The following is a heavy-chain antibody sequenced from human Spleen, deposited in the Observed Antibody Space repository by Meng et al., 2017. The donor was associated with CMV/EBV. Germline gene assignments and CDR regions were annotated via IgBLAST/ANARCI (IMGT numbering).Heavy chain of an antibody. V-gene: IGHV1-69*05. Sequence: WVRQAPGQGLEWMGGIIPIIETVNYAQKLQGRITITTDESTSTAYMELSSLRSEDSAMYYCASPDKTHSGSFYNAFDYWGLGTLVTVSS. D-gene: IGHD3-10*01. CDR2: IIPIIETV. CDR3: ASPDKTHSGSFYNAFDY. J-gene: IGHJ4*02.